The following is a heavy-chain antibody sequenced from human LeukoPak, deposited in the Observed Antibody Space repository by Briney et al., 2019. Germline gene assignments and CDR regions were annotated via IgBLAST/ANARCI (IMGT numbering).Heavy chain of an antibody. Sequence: GGSLRLSCAASGFTFSSYAMNWVRQAPGKGLEWVSYISRSSSTIHYADSVKGRFTISRDNAKSSLFLQMNSLRAEDTAVYYCARDGGATMVRGVATYDSWGQGTLVTVSS. V-gene: IGHV3-48*04. D-gene: IGHD3-10*01. J-gene: IGHJ4*02. CDR1: GFTFSSYA. CDR3: ARDGGATMVRGVATYDS. CDR2: ISRSSSTI.